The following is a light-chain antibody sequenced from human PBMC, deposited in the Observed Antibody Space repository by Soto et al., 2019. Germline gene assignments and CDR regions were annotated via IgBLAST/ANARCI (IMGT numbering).Light chain of an antibody. CDR3: QQSSDWPWT. CDR1: QRFSSY. J-gene: IGKJ1*01. Sequence: IMMTQSPATRSVSPGERATLSCRASQRFSSYLAWYQQNPGQAPRLLMYAASTRATGIPARFSGGGSGTDFTLTISSLEPEDFAVYYCQQSSDWPWTFGQGTKVDIK. V-gene: IGKV3-11*01. CDR2: AAS.